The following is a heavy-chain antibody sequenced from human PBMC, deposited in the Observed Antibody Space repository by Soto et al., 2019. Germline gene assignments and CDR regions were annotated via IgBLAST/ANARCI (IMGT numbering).Heavy chain of an antibody. Sequence: PGGSLRLSCAASGFTFSSYSMNWVRQAPGKGLEWVSSISSSSSYIYYADSVKGRFTISRDNAKNSLYLQMNSLRAEDTAVYYCVGDCYPGSWYFDLWGRGTLVTVSS. V-gene: IGHV3-21*01. CDR1: GFTFSSYS. D-gene: IGHD2-2*01. CDR2: ISSSSSYI. CDR3: VGDCYPGSWYFDL. J-gene: IGHJ2*01.